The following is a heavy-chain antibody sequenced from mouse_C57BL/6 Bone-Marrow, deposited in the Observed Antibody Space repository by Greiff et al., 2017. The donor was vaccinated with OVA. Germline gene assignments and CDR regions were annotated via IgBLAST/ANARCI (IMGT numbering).Heavy chain of an antibody. Sequence: QVQLQQSGAELARPGASVKLSCKASGYTFTSYGISWVKQRTGQGLEWIGEIYPRSGNTYYTEKFKGKATLTADKSSSTAYMELRSLTSEDSAVYYCARNITTVVENWYFDVWGTGTTVTVSS. CDR1: GYTFTSYG. D-gene: IGHD1-1*01. J-gene: IGHJ1*03. V-gene: IGHV1-81*01. CDR2: IYPRSGNT. CDR3: ARNITTVVENWYFDV.